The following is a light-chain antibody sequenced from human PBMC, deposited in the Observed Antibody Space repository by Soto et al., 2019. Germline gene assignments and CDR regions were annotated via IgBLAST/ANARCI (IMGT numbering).Light chain of an antibody. CDR1: QGISSR. CDR3: QQSNSFPLT. J-gene: IGKJ4*01. CDR2: AAS. V-gene: IGKV1-12*01. Sequence: DIQMTQSPSSVSASVGDRVTITCRASQGISSRLAWYQQKPGKAPNLLIYAASSLQSGVPSRFSGSGSETDFTLTIGRLQPEEFATYYCQQSNSFPLTFGGGTKVEIK.